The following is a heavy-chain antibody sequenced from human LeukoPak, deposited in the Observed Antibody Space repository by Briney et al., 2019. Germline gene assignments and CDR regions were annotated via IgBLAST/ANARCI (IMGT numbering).Heavy chain of an antibody. CDR2: IKQDGSEK. D-gene: IGHD6-13*01. J-gene: IGHJ4*02. V-gene: IGHV3-7*01. Sequence: GGSLRLSCAASGFTFSSYWMSWVRQAPGKGLEWVANIKQDGSEKYYVDSVKGRFTISRDNAKNSLYLQMNSLRAEDTAVYYCGTIGSSWYVDYCGQGTLVTVSS. CDR3: GTIGSSWYVDY. CDR1: GFTFSSYW.